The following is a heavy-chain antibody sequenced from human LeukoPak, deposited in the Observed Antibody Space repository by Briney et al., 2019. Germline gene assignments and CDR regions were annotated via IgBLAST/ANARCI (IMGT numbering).Heavy chain of an antibody. J-gene: IGHJ4*02. Sequence: PSETLSLTCTVSGGSIRSHHWNWIRQPPGKGLEWIGYIYDTGTTNYIPSLKRRVTISLDTSKNQFSLKLSSVTAADTAVYYCALRGDSSVGFDYWGQGTLVTVSS. CDR3: ALRGDSSVGFDY. CDR1: GGSIRSHH. D-gene: IGHD6-25*01. CDR2: IYDTGTT. V-gene: IGHV4-59*11.